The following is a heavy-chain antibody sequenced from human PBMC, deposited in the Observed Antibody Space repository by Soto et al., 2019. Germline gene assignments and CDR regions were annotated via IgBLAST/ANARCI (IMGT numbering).Heavy chain of an antibody. CDR1: GGSMSRYY. V-gene: IGHV4-59*01. J-gene: IGHJ5*02. CDR3: ARDLTISSTDGPLDP. Sequence: PSETLSRTRTVPGGSMSRYYLTWIRQPPGKGLEWIGNIHYTGSTNYNPSLKSRVTILLGTSTSQFSLKVSSVTAADTAVYYCARDLTISSTDGPLDPWGHGTLVTVYS. D-gene: IGHD1-1*01. CDR2: IHYTGST.